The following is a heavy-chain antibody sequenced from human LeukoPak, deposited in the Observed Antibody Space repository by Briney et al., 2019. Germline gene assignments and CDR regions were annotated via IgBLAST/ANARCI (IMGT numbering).Heavy chain of an antibody. CDR3: ARARRRTKRTGTTGFNYYYYMDV. J-gene: IGHJ6*03. Sequence: ASVKVSCKASGYTFTSYDINWVRQATGQGLEWMGWMNPNSGNTGYAQKFQGRVTMTRNTSISTAYMELSSLRSEDTAVYYCARARRRTKRTGTTGFNYYYYMDVWGKGTTVTVSS. V-gene: IGHV1-8*01. CDR2: MNPNSGNT. CDR1: GYTFTSYD. D-gene: IGHD1-7*01.